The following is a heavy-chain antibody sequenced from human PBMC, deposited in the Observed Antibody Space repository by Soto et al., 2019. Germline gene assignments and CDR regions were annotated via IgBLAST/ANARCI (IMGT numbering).Heavy chain of an antibody. CDR2: IIPIFGTA. Sequence: ASVKVSCKASGGTFSSYAISWVRQAPGQGLEWMGGIIPIFGTANYAQKFQGRVTITADKSTSTAYMELSSLRSEDTAVYYCARSYYDSSGYYYYYYGMDVWGQGTTATVS. V-gene: IGHV1-69*06. CDR1: GGTFSSYA. D-gene: IGHD3-22*01. J-gene: IGHJ6*02. CDR3: ARSYYDSSGYYYYYYGMDV.